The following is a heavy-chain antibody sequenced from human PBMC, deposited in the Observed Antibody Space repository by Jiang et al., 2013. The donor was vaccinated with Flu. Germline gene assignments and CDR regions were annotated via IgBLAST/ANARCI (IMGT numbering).Heavy chain of an antibody. CDR1: VXPSAVVITT. V-gene: IGHV4-30-4*01. D-gene: IGHD3-10*01. J-gene: IGHJ6*02. Sequence: SLTCTVSVXPSAVVITTGVGSASPQGRAWSGLGTIYYSGSTYYNPSLKSRVTISVDTSKNQFSLKLSSVTAADTAVYYCARAITMVRVMDVWGQGTTVTVSS. CDR3: ARAITMVRVMDV. CDR2: IYYSGST.